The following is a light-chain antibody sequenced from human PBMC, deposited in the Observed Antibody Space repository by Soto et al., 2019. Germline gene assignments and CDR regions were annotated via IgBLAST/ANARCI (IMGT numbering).Light chain of an antibody. CDR1: QSVSSH. CDR3: QQRSNWPT. J-gene: IGKJ3*01. CDR2: DAS. Sequence: ETVLTQSPATLSLSPGERATLSCWAGQSVSSHLAWYQQKPGQAPRLLIYDASKRATGIPARFSGSGSGTDFTLTISSLEPEDSAVYYCQQRSNWPTFGPGTKVDIK. V-gene: IGKV3-11*01.